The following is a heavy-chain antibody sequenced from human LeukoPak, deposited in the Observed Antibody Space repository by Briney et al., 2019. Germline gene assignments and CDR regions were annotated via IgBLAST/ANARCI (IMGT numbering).Heavy chain of an antibody. V-gene: IGHV4-34*01. CDR1: GGSFSGYY. D-gene: IGHD2-2*01. J-gene: IGHJ3*02. Sequence: PSETLSLTCAVYGGSFSGYYWSWIRQPPGKGLEWIGEINHSGSTNYNPSLKSRVTISVDTSKNQFSLKLSSVTAADTAVYYCARDLPAYVDAFDIWGQGTMVTVSS. CDR2: INHSGST. CDR3: ARDLPAYVDAFDI.